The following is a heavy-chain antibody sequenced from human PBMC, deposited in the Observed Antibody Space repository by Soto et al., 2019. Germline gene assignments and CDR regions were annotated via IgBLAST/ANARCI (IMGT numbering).Heavy chain of an antibody. CDR3: ASQYGESYYYYGMDV. CDR1: GGTFSSYA. Sequence: QVQLVQSGAEVKKPGSSVKVSCKASGGTFSSYAISWVRQAPGQGLEWMGGIIPIFGTANYAQNFQGRVTITADESTSTAYLEMSSLQAEDTAVYYCASQYGESYYYYGMDVWGQGTTVTVSS. V-gene: IGHV1-69*01. J-gene: IGHJ6*02. D-gene: IGHD7-27*01. CDR2: IIPIFGTA.